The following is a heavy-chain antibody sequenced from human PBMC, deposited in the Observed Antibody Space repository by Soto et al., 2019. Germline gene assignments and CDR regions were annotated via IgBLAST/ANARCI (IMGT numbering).Heavy chain of an antibody. CDR2: ISGSGGST. V-gene: IGHV3-23*01. D-gene: IGHD2-2*01. CDR3: AKGESSTSPFGGPFDP. Sequence: GGSLRLSCAASGFTFSSYAMSWVRQAPGKRLEWVSAISGSGGSTYYADSVKGRFTISRDNSKNTRYLQMNSLRAEDTAVYYCAKGESSTSPFGGPFDPWGQGTLVTVSS. J-gene: IGHJ5*02. CDR1: GFTFSSYA.